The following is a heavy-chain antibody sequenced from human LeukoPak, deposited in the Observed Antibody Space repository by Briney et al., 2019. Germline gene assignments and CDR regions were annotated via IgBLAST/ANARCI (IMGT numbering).Heavy chain of an antibody. Sequence: PGGSLRLSCTASAFTFSRYAMHWVRQAPGKGLEWLANINQDGSEKFYVDSVKGRFTISRDNAKNSLYLQMNSLRAEDTAVYYCAEGTTAWGQGTLVTVSS. CDR2: INQDGSEK. J-gene: IGHJ5*02. CDR1: AFTFSRYA. V-gene: IGHV3-7*01. D-gene: IGHD2/OR15-2a*01. CDR3: AEGTTA.